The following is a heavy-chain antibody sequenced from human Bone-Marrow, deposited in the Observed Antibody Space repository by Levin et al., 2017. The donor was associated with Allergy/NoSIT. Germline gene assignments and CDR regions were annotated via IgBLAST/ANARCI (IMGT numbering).Heavy chain of an antibody. J-gene: IGHJ4*02. Sequence: GGSLRLSCAASGSTFSSYAMSWVRQAPGKGLEWVSAISGSGGSTYYADSVKGRFTISRDNSKNTLYLQMNSLRAEDTAVYYCAKGTLLTGYYSHIDYWGQGTLVTVSS. CDR1: GSTFSSYA. CDR3: AKGTLLTGYYSHIDY. D-gene: IGHD3-9*01. CDR2: ISGSGGST. V-gene: IGHV3-23*01.